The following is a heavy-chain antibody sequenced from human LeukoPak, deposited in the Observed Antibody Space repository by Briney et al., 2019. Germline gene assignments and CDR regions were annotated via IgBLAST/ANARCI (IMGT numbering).Heavy chain of an antibody. CDR3: ARDQFGSGLSYYYYYYMDV. V-gene: IGHV3-74*01. D-gene: IGHD3-10*01. Sequence: PGGSLRLSCAASGFTFSSYWMHWVRQAPGKGLVWVSRINSDGSSTSYADSVKGRFTISRDNAKNALYLQMNSLRAEDTAVYYCARDQFGSGLSYYYYYYMDVWGKGTTVTVSS. CDR1: GFTFSSYW. CDR2: INSDGSST. J-gene: IGHJ6*03.